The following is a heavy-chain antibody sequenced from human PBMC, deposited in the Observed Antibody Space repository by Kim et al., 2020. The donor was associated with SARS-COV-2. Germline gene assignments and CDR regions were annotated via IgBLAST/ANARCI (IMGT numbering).Heavy chain of an antibody. CDR3: ARLGWKAGV. CDR2: IYYSGST. V-gene: IGHV4-39*01. Sequence: SETLSLTCTVSGGSISSSSYYWGWIRQPPGKGLEWIVSIYYSGSTYYNPSLKSRVTISVDTSKNQFSLKLSSVTAADTAVYYCARLGWKAGVWVQGTMVT. D-gene: IGHD1-1*01. CDR1: GGSISSSSYY. J-gene: IGHJ3*01.